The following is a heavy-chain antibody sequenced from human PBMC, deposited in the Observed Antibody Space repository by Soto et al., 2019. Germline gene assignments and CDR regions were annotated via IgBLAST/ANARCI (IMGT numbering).Heavy chain of an antibody. CDR2: FDPEDGET. CDR3: DTSQLDQTDY. D-gene: IGHD1-1*01. V-gene: IGHV1-24*01. Sequence: ASVKVSCKVSGYTLTELSMHWVRQAPGEGLAWMGGFDPEDGETIYAQKFQGRVTMTDDTSTETVYMERSSMRSEDTAVYYYDTSQLDQTDYWGQGTLVTVSS. CDR1: GYTLTELS. J-gene: IGHJ4*02.